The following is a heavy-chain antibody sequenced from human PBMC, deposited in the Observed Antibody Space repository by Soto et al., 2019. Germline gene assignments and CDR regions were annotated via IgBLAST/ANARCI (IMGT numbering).Heavy chain of an antibody. CDR2: ISYEASNK. J-gene: IGHJ4*02. CDR1: GFTFSSYA. Sequence: PGGSLRLSCTASGFTFSSYAMHWVRQAPGKGLEWVAFISYEASNKYYADSVKGRFTISRDNSKNTLYLQMDSLRAEDTAVYYCARESPDYFFDYWGQGXLVTVYS. CDR3: ARESPDYFFDY. V-gene: IGHV3-30-3*01.